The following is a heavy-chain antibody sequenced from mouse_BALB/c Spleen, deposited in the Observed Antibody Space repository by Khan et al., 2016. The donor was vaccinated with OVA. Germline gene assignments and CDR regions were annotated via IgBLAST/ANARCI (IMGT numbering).Heavy chain of an antibody. CDR1: GYTFTTYW. CDR3: ARRGLYGIMAY. CDR2: INPSTGYT. J-gene: IGHJ3*01. D-gene: IGHD2-1*01. V-gene: IGHV1-7*01. Sequence: QVQLKESGAELAKPGASVKMSCSASGYTFTTYWMHWVKQRPGQGLEWIGYINPSTGYTDYNQKFKDKATLTADESSSTAYMQLNSLTSEDSAGYYCARRGLYGIMAYWGQGTLVTVAA.